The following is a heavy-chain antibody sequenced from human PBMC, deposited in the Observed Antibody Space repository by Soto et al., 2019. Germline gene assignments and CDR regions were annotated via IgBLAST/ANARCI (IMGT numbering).Heavy chain of an antibody. CDR1: GFSLSTYD. J-gene: IGHJ4*02. CDR2: IRGDGDST. CDR3: AREAPVAGTNYFDL. Sequence: EVQLLESGGGLVQPGGSLRLSCAASGFSLSTYDMSWVRQAPGKGLEWVSDIRGDGDSTYYADSVKGRFTISRDKANNTVSLQMNSLRGEDTAVYYCAREAPVAGTNYFDLWGQGTLVTVSS. V-gene: IGHV3-23*01. D-gene: IGHD6-19*01.